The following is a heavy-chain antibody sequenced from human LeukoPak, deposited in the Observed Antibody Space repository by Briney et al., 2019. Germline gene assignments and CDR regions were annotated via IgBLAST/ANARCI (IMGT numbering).Heavy chain of an antibody. CDR3: ARDRGPDVDTAMVKGYYYYYMDV. J-gene: IGHJ6*03. CDR2: ISGSGGST. Sequence: GRSLRLSCAASGFTFSSYAMSWVRQAPGKGLEWVSAISGSGGSTYYADSVKGRFTISRDNSKNTLYLQMNSLRAEDTAVYYCARDRGPDVDTAMVKGYYYYYMDVWGKGTTVTVSS. CDR1: GFTFSSYA. V-gene: IGHV3-23*01. D-gene: IGHD5-18*01.